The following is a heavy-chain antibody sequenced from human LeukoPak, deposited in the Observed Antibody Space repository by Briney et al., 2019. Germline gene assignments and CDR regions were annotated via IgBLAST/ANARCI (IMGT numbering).Heavy chain of an antibody. CDR2: MKSKTDGGTT. V-gene: IGHV3-15*01. CDR1: GFTFSNAW. CDR3: TTDCDSTSCYAADAAQ. J-gene: IGHJ4*02. D-gene: IGHD2-2*01. Sequence: GGSLRLSCAGSGFTFSNAWMSWVRQAPGKGLEWVGRMKSKTDGGTTDYAAPVKGRFTISRDDSKNTLYLQMNSLKTEDTAVYYCTTDCDSTSCYAADAAQWGQGALVTVSS.